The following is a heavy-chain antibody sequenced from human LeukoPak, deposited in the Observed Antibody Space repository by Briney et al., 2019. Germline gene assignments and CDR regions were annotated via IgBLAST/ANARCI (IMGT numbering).Heavy chain of an antibody. D-gene: IGHD5-24*01. CDR1: GYSIRSGYY. Sequence: SESLSLTCTVSGYSIRSGYYWGGIRPRPGKGREGIGKIYHSGSTYYNPSLNSPVTISVDTSKNPFSLKLSSVTAADTAVYYCARETSGFVEMANPAIFDYWGQGTLVTVSS. CDR2: IYHSGST. V-gene: IGHV4-38-2*02. J-gene: IGHJ4*02. CDR3: ARETSGFVEMANPAIFDY.